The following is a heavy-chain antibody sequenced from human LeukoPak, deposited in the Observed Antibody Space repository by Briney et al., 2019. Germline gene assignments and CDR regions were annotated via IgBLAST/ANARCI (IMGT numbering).Heavy chain of an antibody. D-gene: IGHD6-13*01. CDR3: AKSGQQLVPSPNYYYYYMDV. CDR2: ISYDGSNK. J-gene: IGHJ6*03. CDR1: GFTFSSYA. Sequence: GRSLRLSCAASGFTFSSYAMHWVRQAPGKGLEWVAVISYDGSNKYYADSVKGRFTISRDNSKNTLYLQMNSLRAEDTAVYYCAKSGQQLVPSPNYYYYYMDVWGKGTTVTVSS. V-gene: IGHV3-30-3*02.